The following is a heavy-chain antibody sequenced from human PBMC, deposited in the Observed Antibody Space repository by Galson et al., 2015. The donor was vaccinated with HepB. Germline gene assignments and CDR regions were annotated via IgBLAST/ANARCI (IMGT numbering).Heavy chain of an antibody. CDR3: AKDRDSSGGGFDY. Sequence: SLRLSCAASGFTFGSYAMSWVRQAPGKGLEWVSAISGSGGSTYYADSVKGRFTISRDNSKNTLYLQMNSLRAEDTAVYYCAKDRDSSGGGFDYWGQGTLVTVSS. CDR2: ISGSGGST. D-gene: IGHD6-19*01. J-gene: IGHJ4*02. CDR1: GFTFGSYA. V-gene: IGHV3-23*01.